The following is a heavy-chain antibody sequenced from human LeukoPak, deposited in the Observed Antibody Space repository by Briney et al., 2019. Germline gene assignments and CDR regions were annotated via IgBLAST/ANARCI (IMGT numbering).Heavy chain of an antibody. V-gene: IGHV3-48*04. J-gene: IGHJ4*02. CDR1: GFTFSSYS. CDR2: ISSSSTI. Sequence: GGSLRLSCAASGFTFSSYSMNWVRQAPGKGLEWVSYISSSSTIYYADSVKGRFTISRDNAKNSLYLQMNSLRAEDTAVYYCARDRANWSWGQGTLVTVSS. D-gene: IGHD1-1*01. CDR3: ARDRANWS.